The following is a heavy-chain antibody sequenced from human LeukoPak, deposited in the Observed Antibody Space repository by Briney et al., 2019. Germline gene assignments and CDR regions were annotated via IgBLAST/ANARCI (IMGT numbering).Heavy chain of an antibody. Sequence: GASVTVSCKASGNTFTNYGFSWVRQAPGQGLKWMGWISAYNGNTNYTQKLQGRVTMTTDAPTSTAYMELRSLRSDDTAVYYCARGAREQQPDYYYGLDVWGAGNTVTVSS. CDR1: GNTFTNYG. V-gene: IGHV1-18*01. J-gene: IGHJ6*04. CDR3: ARGAREQQPDYYYGLDV. D-gene: IGHD6-13*01. CDR2: ISAYNGNT.